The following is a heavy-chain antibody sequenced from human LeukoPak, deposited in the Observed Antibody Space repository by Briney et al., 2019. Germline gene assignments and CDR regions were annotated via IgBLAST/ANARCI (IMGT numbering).Heavy chain of an antibody. D-gene: IGHD3-3*01. V-gene: IGHV3-23*01. CDR2: ISGSGGST. Sequence: PGGSLRLSCAASGFTFSSYAMSWVRQAPGQGLEWVSAISGSGGSTYYADSVKGRFTISRDNSKNTPYLQMNSLRAEDTAVYYCAKDKDYDFWSGYDYWGQGTLVTVSS. J-gene: IGHJ4*02. CDR1: GFTFSSYA. CDR3: AKDKDYDFWSGYDY.